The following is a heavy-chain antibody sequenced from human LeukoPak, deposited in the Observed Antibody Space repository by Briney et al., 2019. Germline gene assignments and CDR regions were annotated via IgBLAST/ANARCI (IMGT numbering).Heavy chain of an antibody. CDR3: ARAPEGVADY. V-gene: IGHV3-66*02. CDR2: IYSGGST. Sequence: GGSLRLSCAASVFTVSSNYMSWVRQAPGKGLEWVSVIYSGGSTYYADSVKGRFTISRDNSKNTLYLQMSSLRAEDTAVYYCARAPEGVADYWGQGTLVTVSS. J-gene: IGHJ4*02. CDR1: VFTVSSNY. D-gene: IGHD2-15*01.